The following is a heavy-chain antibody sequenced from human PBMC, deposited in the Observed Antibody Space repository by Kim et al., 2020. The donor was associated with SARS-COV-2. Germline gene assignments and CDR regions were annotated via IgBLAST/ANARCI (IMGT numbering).Heavy chain of an antibody. V-gene: IGHV3-30-3*01. J-gene: IGHJ2*01. D-gene: IGHD7-27*01. CDR2: ISYDGSNK. CDR3: ASGWGNGGLGPYWYFDL. CDR1: GFTFSSYA. Sequence: GGSLRLSCAASGFTFSSYAMHWVRQAPGKGLEWVAVISYDGSNKYYADSVKGRFTISRDNSKNTLYLQMNSLRAEDTAVYYCASGWGNGGLGPYWYFDLWGRGTLVTVSS.